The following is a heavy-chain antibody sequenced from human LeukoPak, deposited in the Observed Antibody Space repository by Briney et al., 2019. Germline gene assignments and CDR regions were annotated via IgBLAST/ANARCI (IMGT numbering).Heavy chain of an antibody. J-gene: IGHJ4*02. CDR3: AREPSYYYDSSGYNYFDY. D-gene: IGHD3-22*01. CDR1: GGTFSSYA. CDR2: IIPIFGTA. Sequence: GASVKVSCKASGGTFSSYAISWVRQAPGQGLEWMGGIIPIFGTANYAQKFQGRVTITADESTSTAYMELSSLRSEDTAVYYCAREPSYYYDSSGYNYFDYWGQGTLVTVSS. V-gene: IGHV1-69*13.